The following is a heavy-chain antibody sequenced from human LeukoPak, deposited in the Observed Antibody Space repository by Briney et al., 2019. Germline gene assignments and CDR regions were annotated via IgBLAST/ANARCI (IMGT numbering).Heavy chain of an antibody. CDR3: ANAPPYTRYFDF. CDR2: TSSSGDNA. D-gene: IGHD2-2*02. Sequence: GGSLRLSCAASGITFSNYAMSWVRQAPGKGREGVSTTSSSGDNAYYADSVKGQFTISRDNSKTTLYLQMNSLGAEDTAIYYCANAPPYTRYFDFWGQGTLVTVSS. V-gene: IGHV3-23*01. J-gene: IGHJ4*02. CDR1: GITFSNYA.